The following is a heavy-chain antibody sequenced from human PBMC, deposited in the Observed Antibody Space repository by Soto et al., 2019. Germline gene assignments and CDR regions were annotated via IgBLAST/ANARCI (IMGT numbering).Heavy chain of an antibody. Sequence: PSETLSLTCAVSGGSISSSNWWSWVRQPPGKGLEWIGEIYHSGSTNYNPSLKSRVTISVDKSKNQFSLKLSSVTAADTAVYYCARVYCSGGSCYGYAFDIWGQGTMVTVSS. CDR1: GGSISSSNW. CDR3: ARVYCSGGSCYGYAFDI. J-gene: IGHJ3*02. D-gene: IGHD2-15*01. CDR2: IYHSGST. V-gene: IGHV4-4*02.